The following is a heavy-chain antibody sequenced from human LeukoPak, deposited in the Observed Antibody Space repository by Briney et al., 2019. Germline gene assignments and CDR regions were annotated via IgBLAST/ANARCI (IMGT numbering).Heavy chain of an antibody. CDR1: GFTFNNYY. D-gene: IGHD3-10*02. V-gene: IGHV3-11*01. CDR3: AKGGYYYVGHDAFDI. CDR2: ISSNGNTK. Sequence: GGSLRFSCAASGFTFNNYYMSWIRQAPGKGLEWVSYISSNGNTKYYADSVKGRFTISRDNSKNTLYLQMNSLRAEDTAVYYCAKGGYYYVGHDAFDIWGQGTMVTVSS. J-gene: IGHJ3*02.